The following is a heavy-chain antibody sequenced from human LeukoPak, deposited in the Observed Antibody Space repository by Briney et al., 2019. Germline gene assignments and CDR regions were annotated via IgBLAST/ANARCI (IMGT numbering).Heavy chain of an antibody. V-gene: IGHV4-4*07. CDR2: IHTSGTT. J-gene: IGHJ4*02. D-gene: IGHD6-19*01. CDR3: ATEQVSGSAGGFDY. Sequence: SETLSLTCADSDGSISRYLWSWIRQPAGKGREWLGRIHTSGTTTYSPSFQSRVTMSMDTSKKHISLRLSSVTAADTAVYYCATEQVSGSAGGFDYWGQGSLVTVSS. CDR1: DGSISRYL.